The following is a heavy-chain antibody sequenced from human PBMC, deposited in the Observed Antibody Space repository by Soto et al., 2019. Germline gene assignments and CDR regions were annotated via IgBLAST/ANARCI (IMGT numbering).Heavy chain of an antibody. V-gene: IGHV4-31*03. CDR2: IYYSGST. Sequence: SETLSLTCTVSGGSISSGGYYWSWIRQHPGKGLEWIGYIYYSGSTYYNPSLKSRVTISVDTSKNQFSLKLSSVTAADTAVYYCARGAPVLRFLEWLPNWFDPWGQGTLVTVSS. J-gene: IGHJ5*02. CDR1: GGSISSGGYY. D-gene: IGHD3-3*01. CDR3: ARGAPVLRFLEWLPNWFDP.